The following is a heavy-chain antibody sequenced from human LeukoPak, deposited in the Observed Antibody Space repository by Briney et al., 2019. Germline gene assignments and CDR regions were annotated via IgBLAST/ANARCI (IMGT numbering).Heavy chain of an antibody. Sequence: GGSLRLSCAASGFTFSSYSMNWVRQAPGKGLEWVSYISSSSSTIYYADSVKGRFTISRDNARNSLYLQMNSLRAEDTAVYYCARDGYSYVYRSDAFAIWGQGTMVTVSS. D-gene: IGHD5-18*01. CDR1: GFTFSSYS. CDR2: ISSSSSTI. J-gene: IGHJ3*02. CDR3: ARDGYSYVYRSDAFAI. V-gene: IGHV3-48*01.